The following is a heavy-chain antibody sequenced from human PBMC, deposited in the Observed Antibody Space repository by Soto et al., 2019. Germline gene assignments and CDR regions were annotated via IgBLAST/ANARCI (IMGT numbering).Heavy chain of an antibody. CDR2: IYWDDDK. V-gene: IGHV2-5*02. CDR3: AHRLSRTPASGSGSWGPYYFDY. D-gene: IGHD3-10*01. J-gene: IGHJ4*02. Sequence: QITLKESGPTLVKPTQTLTLTCTFSGFSLSTSGIGVGWIRQPPGKALEWLALIYWDDDKRYSPSLKSRLTITKGTSKNQVVLTVTNMDPVDTAAYYCAHRLSRTPASGSGSWGPYYFDYWGQGTLVTVSS. CDR1: GFSLSTSGIG.